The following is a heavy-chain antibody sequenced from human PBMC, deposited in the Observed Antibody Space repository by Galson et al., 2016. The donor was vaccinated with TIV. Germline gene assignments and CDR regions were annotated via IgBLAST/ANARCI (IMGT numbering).Heavy chain of an antibody. CDR1: GFTFSNYV. J-gene: IGHJ4*02. CDR2: INSDGSAT. CDR3: ARSHYGPDH. V-gene: IGHV3-74*01. D-gene: IGHD3-10*01. Sequence: SLRLSCAASGFTFSNYVMYWVRQAPGKGLVWVSRINSDGSATTYADSVKGRFTISRDNAKNTLSLQMNSLTDEDTAVYFCARSHYGPDHWGQGSLVTVS.